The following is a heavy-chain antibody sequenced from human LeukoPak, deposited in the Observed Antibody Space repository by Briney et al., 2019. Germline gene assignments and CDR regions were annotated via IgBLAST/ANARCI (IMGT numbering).Heavy chain of an antibody. D-gene: IGHD1-26*01. CDR2: MNPNSGNT. CDR1: GYTFTSYD. V-gene: IGHV1-8*01. J-gene: IGHJ3*02. CDR3: ARHGKGGSYFYAFDI. Sequence: ASVNVSCKASGYTFTSYDINWVRQAKGQGIEWMGWMNPNSGNTGYAQKFQGRVTMTRNTSISTAYMELSSLRSEDTAVYYCARHGKGGSYFYAFDIWGQGTMVTVSS.